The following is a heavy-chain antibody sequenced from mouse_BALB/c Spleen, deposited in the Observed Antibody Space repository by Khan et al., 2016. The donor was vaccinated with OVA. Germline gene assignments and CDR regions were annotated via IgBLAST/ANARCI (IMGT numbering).Heavy chain of an antibody. CDR2: ISFSGST. D-gene: IGHD2-2*01. CDR1: GYSITSDFA. CDR3: IRSVYYAYAYAMDY. Sequence: EVQLQESGPGLVKPSQSLSLTCTVTGYSITSDFAWNWVRQFPGNKLEWMGYISFSGSTSYGPSLKSRLSITRDTSNNQFFLHLSSVTTEDTATYYCIRSVYYAYAYAMDYWGQGTSVTVSS. V-gene: IGHV3-2*02. J-gene: IGHJ4*01.